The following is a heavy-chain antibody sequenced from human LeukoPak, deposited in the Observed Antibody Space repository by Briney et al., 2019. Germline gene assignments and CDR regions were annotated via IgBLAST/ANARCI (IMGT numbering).Heavy chain of an antibody. CDR1: GGSISYYY. D-gene: IGHD4-17*01. CDR2: IYYSGTN. CDR3: AREDPQTTVPEGMDV. Sequence: SETLSLTCTVSGGSISYYYWSWIRQSPGKGLEWIGYIYYSGTNNYNPSLKSRVTISVDTSKNQFSLQLRSVTAADPAVYYCAREDPQTTVPEGMDVWGQGTTVTVSS. J-gene: IGHJ6*02. V-gene: IGHV4-59*01.